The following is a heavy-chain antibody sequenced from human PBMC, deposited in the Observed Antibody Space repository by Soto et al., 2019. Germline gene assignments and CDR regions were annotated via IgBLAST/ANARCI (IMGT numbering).Heavy chain of an antibody. CDR3: ARGWGRWPHEKPGDY. D-gene: IGHD3-16*01. V-gene: IGHV1-8*01. CDR2: MNPNSGNS. CDR1: EYTFVNHD. J-gene: IGHJ4*02. Sequence: QVQLVQAGAEPKEPGASVKVSCTASEYTFVNHDINWVRQAPGRGPEWMGWMNPNSGNSGLAQKFQARVTMTRDTARETAYMDLRKLSSEDTAVYYCARGWGRWPHEKPGDYWGEGTLVTVS.